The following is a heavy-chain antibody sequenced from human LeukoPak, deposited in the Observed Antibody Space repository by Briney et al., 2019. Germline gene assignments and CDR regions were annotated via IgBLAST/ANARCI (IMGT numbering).Heavy chain of an antibody. CDR2: INPGGGST. Sequence: ASVKVSCMASGYTFTNHYMHWVRQAPGQGLEWMGIINPGGGSTSYPQKFQGRVTMTRDTSTSTVYMELSSLRSEDTAFYFCARDEVAGTYYFDNWGQGTLVTVSS. D-gene: IGHD6-19*01. V-gene: IGHV1-46*01. CDR3: ARDEVAGTYYFDN. J-gene: IGHJ4*02. CDR1: GYTFTNHY.